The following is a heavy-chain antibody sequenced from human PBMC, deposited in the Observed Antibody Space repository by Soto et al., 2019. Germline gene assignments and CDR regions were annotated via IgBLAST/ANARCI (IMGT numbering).Heavy chain of an antibody. V-gene: IGHV1-8*01. CDR3: ARMATSGTLNWFDP. CDR1: AYTVGKKD. CDR2: MNPNSGNT. Sequence: SIKTSAYTVGKKDTRGVGQAIGQGLEWMGWMNPNSGNTGYAQKFQGRVTMTRNTSMTTAYLELSSLRSDDTAIYYCARMATSGTLNWFDPWGQGTLVTVS. J-gene: IGHJ5*02.